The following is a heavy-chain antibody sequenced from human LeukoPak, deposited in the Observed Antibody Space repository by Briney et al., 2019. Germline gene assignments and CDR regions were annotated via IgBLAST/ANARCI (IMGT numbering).Heavy chain of an antibody. D-gene: IGHD2-8*01. J-gene: IGHJ3*02. Sequence: SETLSLTCTVSGASLTNPTYYQWTWIRQPPGKGLEWIGFISYSGNTKYNPSLKSRVTISGDTSKNQFSVKLISVTAADTAVYYCARHRQYDADAFDIWGQGTMVTVSS. CDR3: ARHRQYDADAFDI. CDR2: ISYSGNT. CDR1: GASLTNPTYY. V-gene: IGHV4-61*01.